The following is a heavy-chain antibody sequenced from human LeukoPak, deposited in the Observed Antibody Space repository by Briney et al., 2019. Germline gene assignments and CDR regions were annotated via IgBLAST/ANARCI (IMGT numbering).Heavy chain of an antibody. CDR3: ARVGSLPAFDI. D-gene: IGHD6-13*01. V-gene: IGHV4-59*01. J-gene: IGHJ3*02. CDR2: IYYSGST. CDR1: GGSISSYY. Sequence: SETLSLTCTVSGGSISSYYWSWIRQPPGKGLEWIGYIYYSGSTNYNPSLKSRVTISVDTSKNQFSLKLSSVTAADTAVYYCARVGSLPAFDIWGQGTMVTVSS.